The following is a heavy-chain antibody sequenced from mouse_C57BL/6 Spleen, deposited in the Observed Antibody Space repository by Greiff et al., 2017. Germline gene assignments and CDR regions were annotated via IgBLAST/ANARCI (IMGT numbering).Heavy chain of an antibody. CDR3: ARGGDWYFDV. Sequence: EVQLQQSGPVLVKPGASVKMSCKASGYTFTDYYMNWVKQSHGKSLEWIGVINPYNGGTSYNQKFKGKATLTVDKSSSTAYMELNSLTSEDSAVYYGARGGDWYFDVWGTGTTVTVSS. J-gene: IGHJ1*03. CDR2: INPYNGGT. CDR1: GYTFTDYY. V-gene: IGHV1-19*01.